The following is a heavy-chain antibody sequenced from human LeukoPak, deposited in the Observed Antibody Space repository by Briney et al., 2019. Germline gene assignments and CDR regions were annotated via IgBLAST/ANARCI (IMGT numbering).Heavy chain of an antibody. V-gene: IGHV3-48*03. J-gene: IGHJ4*02. Sequence: GGSLRLACAASGFTFSSYEMNWVRQAPGKGLEWVSYISSSSSTIYYADSVEGRFTISRDNSKNTLYLQMNSLRADDTAVYYCAKSGYNRFDYWGQGTLVTVSS. CDR3: AKSGYNRFDY. CDR2: ISSSSSTI. CDR1: GFTFSSYE. D-gene: IGHD5-24*01.